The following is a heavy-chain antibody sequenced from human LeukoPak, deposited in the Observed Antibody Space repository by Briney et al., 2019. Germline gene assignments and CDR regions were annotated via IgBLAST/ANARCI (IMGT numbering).Heavy chain of an antibody. Sequence: GGSLRLSCAASGFTFSSYGMSWVRQAPGKGLEWVSTLSGSGITTYYADSVKGRFTISRDNSKNTLYLQMNSLRAEDTAVYYCAKGIYSSGWSYFDYWGHGTLVTVSS. CDR3: AKGIYSSGWSYFDY. V-gene: IGHV3-23*01. J-gene: IGHJ4*01. CDR1: GFTFSSYG. CDR2: LSGSGITT. D-gene: IGHD6-19*01.